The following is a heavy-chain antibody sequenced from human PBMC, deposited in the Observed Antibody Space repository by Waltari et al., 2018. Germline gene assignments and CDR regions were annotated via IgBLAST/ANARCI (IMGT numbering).Heavy chain of an antibody. J-gene: IGHJ6*03. CDR1: GYTFTSYD. Sequence: QVQLVQSGAEVKKPGASVKVSCKASGYTFTSYDINWVRQATGQGLEWMGWMNPNSGNTGYAQKFQGRVTMTRNTSISTAYMELSSLRSEDTAVYYCARASRRVATISHYYYYMDVWGKGTTVTVSS. D-gene: IGHD5-12*01. V-gene: IGHV1-8*01. CDR2: MNPNSGNT. CDR3: ARASRRVATISHYYYYMDV.